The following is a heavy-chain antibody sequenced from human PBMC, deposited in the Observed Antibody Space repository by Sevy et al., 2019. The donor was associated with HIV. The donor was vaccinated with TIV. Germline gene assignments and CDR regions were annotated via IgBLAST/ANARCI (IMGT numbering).Heavy chain of an antibody. D-gene: IGHD3-3*01. Sequence: GGCLRLSCAASGFTFSSNAMSWVRQAPGKGLEWVSMISNSGYSTYYADSVKGRFTISRDNSNNTLYLQMTSLRAEDTAVYYCAKQTTIFGEVDVWGQGTTVTVSS. J-gene: IGHJ6*02. CDR1: GFTFSSNA. CDR2: ISNSGYST. V-gene: IGHV3-23*01. CDR3: AKQTTIFGEVDV.